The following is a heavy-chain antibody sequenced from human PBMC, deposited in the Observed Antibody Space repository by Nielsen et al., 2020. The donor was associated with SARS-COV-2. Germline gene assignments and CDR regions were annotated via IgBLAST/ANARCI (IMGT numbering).Heavy chain of an antibody. Sequence: ASVKVSCKASGYTFTSYDINWVRQATGQGLEWMGWINPNSGGTNYAQKLQGRVTMTTDTSTSTAYMELRSLRSDDTAVYYCARVSGSYCDYWGQGTLVTVSS. J-gene: IGHJ4*02. D-gene: IGHD1-26*01. CDR1: GYTFTSYD. V-gene: IGHV1-18*01. CDR3: ARVSGSYCDY. CDR2: INPNSGGT.